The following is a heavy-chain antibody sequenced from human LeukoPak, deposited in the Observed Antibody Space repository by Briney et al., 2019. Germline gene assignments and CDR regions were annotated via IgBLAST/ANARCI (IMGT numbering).Heavy chain of an antibody. CDR2: ISGSGGST. J-gene: IGHJ4*02. V-gene: IGHV3-23*01. CDR1: GFTFSSYV. Sequence: GGSLRLSCAASGFTFSSYVMSWVRQAPGKGLEWVSAISGSGGSTYYADSVKGRFTISRDNSKNTLYLQKNSLRAEDTAVYYCAKDLDWEGYFDYWGQGTLVTVSS. D-gene: IGHD3/OR15-3a*01. CDR3: AKDLDWEGYFDY.